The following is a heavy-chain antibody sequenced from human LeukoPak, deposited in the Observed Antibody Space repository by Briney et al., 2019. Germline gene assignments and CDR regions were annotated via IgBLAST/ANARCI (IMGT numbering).Heavy chain of an antibody. J-gene: IGHJ3*02. CDR1: GFTFSSYA. V-gene: IGHV3-23*01. CDR2: ISGSGGST. Sequence: GGSLRLSCAASGFTFSSYAMIWVRQAPGKGLEWVSAISGSGGSTYYADSVKGRFTISRDNSKNTLYLQMNSLRAEDTAVYYCAKGGTFRTAFDIWGQGTMVTVSS. CDR3: AKGGTFRTAFDI. D-gene: IGHD2-2*01.